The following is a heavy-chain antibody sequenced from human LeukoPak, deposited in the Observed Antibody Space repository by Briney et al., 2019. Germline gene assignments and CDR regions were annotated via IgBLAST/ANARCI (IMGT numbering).Heavy chain of an antibody. CDR2: IYYSGST. Sequence: SETLSLTCTVSGGSISSSSYYWGWIRQPPGKGLEWIGSIYYSGSTYYNPSLKSRVTISVDTSKNQFSLKLSSVTAADTALYYCAKDIGRFPHALDIWGQGTMVTVSS. J-gene: IGHJ3*02. V-gene: IGHV4-39*07. CDR3: AKDIGRFPHALDI. CDR1: GGSISSSSYY. D-gene: IGHD1-26*01.